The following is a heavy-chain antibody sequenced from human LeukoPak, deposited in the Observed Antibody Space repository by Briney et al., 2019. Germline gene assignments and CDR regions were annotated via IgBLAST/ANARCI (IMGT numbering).Heavy chain of an antibody. Sequence: PGGSLRLSCAASGFTFSSYGMHWVRQAPGKGLEWVAFIRYDGSNKYYADSVKGRFTISRDNSKNTLYLQMNSLRAGDTAVYYCAKEGSSWSGPGDYWGQGTLVTVFS. J-gene: IGHJ4*02. CDR2: IRYDGSNK. D-gene: IGHD6-13*01. CDR1: GFTFSSYG. V-gene: IGHV3-30*02. CDR3: AKEGSSWSGPGDY.